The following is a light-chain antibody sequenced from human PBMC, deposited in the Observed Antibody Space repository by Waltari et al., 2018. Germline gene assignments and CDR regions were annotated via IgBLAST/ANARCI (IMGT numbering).Light chain of an antibody. CDR3: SSYTSSSTWV. CDR2: DVS. V-gene: IGLV2-14*03. Sequence: QSALTQPASVSGSPGQSITISCPGTRSDIGGYNYVLWYQHHPGKAPKPMIYDVSKRPSGVSNHFSGSKSGNTASLTISGLQAEDEADYYCSSYTSSSTWVFGGGTKLTVL. CDR1: RSDIGGYNY. J-gene: IGLJ3*02.